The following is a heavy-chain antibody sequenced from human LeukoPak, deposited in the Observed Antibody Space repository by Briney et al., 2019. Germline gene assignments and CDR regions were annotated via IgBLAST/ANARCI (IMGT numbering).Heavy chain of an antibody. CDR3: ARDNPYYYDSSGYYPYYFDY. V-gene: IGHV7-4-1*02. CDR2: INTNTGNP. J-gene: IGHJ4*02. CDR1: GYTFTSYA. D-gene: IGHD3-22*01. Sequence: ASVKVSCKASGYTFTSYAMNWVRQAPGQGLEWMGWINTNTGNPSYAQGFTGRFVFSLDTSVSTAYLQISSLKAEDTAVYYCARDNPYYYDSSGYYPYYFDYWGQGTLVTVSS.